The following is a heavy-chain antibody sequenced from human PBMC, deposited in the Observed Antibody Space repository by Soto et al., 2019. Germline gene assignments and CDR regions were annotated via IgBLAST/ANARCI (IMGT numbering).Heavy chain of an antibody. V-gene: IGHV1-69*13. J-gene: IGHJ5*02. CDR3: ARLSITGTTRYNWFDP. Sequence: ASVKVSCKASGGTFSSYAISWARQAPGQGLEWMGGIIPIFGTANYAQKFQGRVTITADESTSTAYMELSSLRSEDTAVYYCARLSITGTTRYNWFDPWGQGTLVTVSS. CDR2: IIPIFGTA. D-gene: IGHD1-20*01. CDR1: GGTFSSYA.